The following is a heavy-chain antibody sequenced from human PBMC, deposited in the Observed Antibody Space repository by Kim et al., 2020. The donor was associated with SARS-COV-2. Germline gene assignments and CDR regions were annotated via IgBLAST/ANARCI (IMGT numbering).Heavy chain of an antibody. CDR3: AREIVNTVTRNYYYYMDV. J-gene: IGHJ6*03. D-gene: IGHD4-4*01. V-gene: IGHV4-59*01. Sequence: KRRVTISVDTSKNQFSLKLSSVTAADTAVYYCAREIVNTVTRNYYYYMDVWGKGTTVTVSS.